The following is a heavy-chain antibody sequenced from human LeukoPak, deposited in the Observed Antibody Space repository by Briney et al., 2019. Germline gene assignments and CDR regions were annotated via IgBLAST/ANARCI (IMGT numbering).Heavy chain of an antibody. CDR3: ARDREYGDYDGLDFDY. CDR1: GGSISSYY. Sequence: PSETLSLTCTVSGGSISSYYWSWIRQPAGKGLEWIGRIYSNKNTNYNPSLKSRVTMSVDTSKNQFSLKLSSVTAADTAVYYCARDREYGDYDGLDFDYWGQGTLVTVSS. J-gene: IGHJ4*02. CDR2: IYSNKNT. D-gene: IGHD3-10*01. V-gene: IGHV4-4*07.